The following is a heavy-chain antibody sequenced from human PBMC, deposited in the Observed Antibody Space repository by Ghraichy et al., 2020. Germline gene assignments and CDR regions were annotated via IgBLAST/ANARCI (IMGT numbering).Heavy chain of an antibody. CDR3: AKNIVVAGKIRYFYYGMDV. Sequence: GESLNISCAASGFPFRGYWMTWVRQAPGKGLEWVASIKQDGTEEKYLDSVKGRFTISRDNPKNSLYLQMDSLRTEDTAVYYCAKNIVVAGKIRYFYYGMDVWDQGTTVTVSS. CDR2: IKQDGTEE. J-gene: IGHJ6*02. CDR1: GFPFRGYW. D-gene: IGHD6-19*01. V-gene: IGHV3-7*01.